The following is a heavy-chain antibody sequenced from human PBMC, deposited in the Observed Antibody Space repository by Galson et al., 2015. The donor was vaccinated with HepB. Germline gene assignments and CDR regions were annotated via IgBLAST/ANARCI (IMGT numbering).Heavy chain of an antibody. V-gene: IGHV3-23*01. Sequence: SLRLSCAASGFTFSNYAMTWVRQAPGKGLEWVSSISAGGDTTYYADSVKGRFTISRDNAKKMLSLRTNRLGAEDTAVYYCAKGDVWGSAARNYGMDVWGQGTTVTVSS. CDR3: AKGDVWGSAARNYGMDV. D-gene: IGHD3-16*01. CDR2: ISAGGDTT. J-gene: IGHJ6*02. CDR1: GFTFSNYA.